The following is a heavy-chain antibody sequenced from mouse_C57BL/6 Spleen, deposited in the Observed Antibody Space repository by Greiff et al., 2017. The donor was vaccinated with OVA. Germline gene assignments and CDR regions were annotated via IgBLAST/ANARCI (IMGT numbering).Heavy chain of an antibody. D-gene: IGHD2-4*01. V-gene: IGHV1-22*01. J-gene: IGHJ3*01. CDR2: INPNNGGT. Sequence: EVQLQQSGPELVKPGASVKMSCKASGYTFTDYNMHWVKQSHGKSLEWIGYINPNNGGTSYNQKFEGKATLTVNKSSSAAYMELRSLTSEDSAVYYCARYYDYAFAYWGQGTLVTVSA. CDR1: GYTFTDYN. CDR3: ARYYDYAFAY.